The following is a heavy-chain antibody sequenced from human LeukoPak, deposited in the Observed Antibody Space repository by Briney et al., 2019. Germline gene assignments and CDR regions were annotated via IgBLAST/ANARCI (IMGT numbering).Heavy chain of an antibody. V-gene: IGHV4-61*02. CDR1: GGSISSGSYY. CDR2: INTSGST. Sequence: SETLSLTCTVSGGSISSGSYYWRWIRQPAGKGLEWIGRINTSGSTNYNPSLKSRVTISVDTSKNQFSLKLSSVTAADTAVYYCARSGYSSGWYTDYWGQGTLVTVSS. J-gene: IGHJ4*02. D-gene: IGHD6-19*01. CDR3: ARSGYSSGWYTDY.